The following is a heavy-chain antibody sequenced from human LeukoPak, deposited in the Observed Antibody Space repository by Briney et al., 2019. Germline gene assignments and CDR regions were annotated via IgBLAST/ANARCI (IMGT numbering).Heavy chain of an antibody. D-gene: IGHD3-3*01. V-gene: IGHV4-30-2*01. Sequence: SQTLSLTCTVSGGSISSGGYYWSWIRQPPGKGLEWIGYIYHSGSTYYNPSLKSRVTISVDRSKNQFSLKLSSVTAADTAVYYCARDQYTIFGVATGDTRFDPWGQGTLVTVSS. J-gene: IGHJ5*02. CDR1: GGSISSGGYY. CDR2: IYHSGST. CDR3: ARDQYTIFGVATGDTRFDP.